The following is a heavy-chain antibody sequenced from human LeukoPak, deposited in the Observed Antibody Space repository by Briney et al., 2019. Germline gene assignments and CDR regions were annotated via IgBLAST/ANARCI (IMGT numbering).Heavy chain of an antibody. D-gene: IGHD3-22*01. CDR1: GFTFSRYA. CDR2: ITNNGRST. Sequence: GGSLRLSCSASGFTFSRYAMHWVRQPPGKGLEYVSAITNNGRSTYYADSVKGRFTISRDNSKNTLYLQMSSLRAEDTAVYYCASTYSYDSSGSYPFDYSGQGTLVTVPS. V-gene: IGHV3-64D*06. J-gene: IGHJ4*02. CDR3: ASTYSYDSSGSYPFDY.